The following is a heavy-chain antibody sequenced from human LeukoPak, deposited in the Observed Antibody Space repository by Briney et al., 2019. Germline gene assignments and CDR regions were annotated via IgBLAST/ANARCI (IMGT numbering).Heavy chain of an antibody. CDR2: IKQDGTEK. CDR1: GFTFSSYW. D-gene: IGHD3-10*01. CDR3: ARDGGMVRDSLYYYYYYLDV. V-gene: IGHV3-7*01. Sequence: GGSLRLSCATSGFTFSSYWMSWVRQAPGKGLEWVANIKQDGTEKYYVDSVKGRFTISRDNAKNSLYLQMSSLRAEDTAVYYCARDGGMVRDSLYYYYYYLDVWGKGTTVTISS. J-gene: IGHJ6*03.